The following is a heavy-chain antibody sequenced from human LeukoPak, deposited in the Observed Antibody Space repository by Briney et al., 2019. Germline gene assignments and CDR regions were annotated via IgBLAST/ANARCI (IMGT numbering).Heavy chain of an antibody. CDR1: GFTFTNAW. CDR2: IKSKTDGETT. J-gene: IGHJ4*02. Sequence: GGSLRLSCAASGFTFTNAWMSWVRQAPGKGLEWIGRIKSKTDGETTNYAEPVRGRFTISRDDTKSAVYLQMNSLKIEDTAVYYCTTDLGTYYHGSQRLIPIDYWGQGTLVTVSS. V-gene: IGHV3-15*01. D-gene: IGHD3-10*01. CDR3: TTDLGTYYHGSQRLIPIDY.